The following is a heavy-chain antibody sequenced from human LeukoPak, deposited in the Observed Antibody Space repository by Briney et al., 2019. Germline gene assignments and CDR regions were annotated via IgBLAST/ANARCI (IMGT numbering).Heavy chain of an antibody. CDR1: GGSISSYY. CDR3: ARESGGFDP. Sequence: SETLSLTCTVSGGSISSYYWSWIRQPPGKGLEWIVSIYHIGTTYYNPSLKSRVTISVDTSKNQFSLRLSSVTAADTAVYYCARESGGFDPWGQGTLVTVSS. CDR2: IYHIGTT. V-gene: IGHV4-38-2*02. J-gene: IGHJ5*02.